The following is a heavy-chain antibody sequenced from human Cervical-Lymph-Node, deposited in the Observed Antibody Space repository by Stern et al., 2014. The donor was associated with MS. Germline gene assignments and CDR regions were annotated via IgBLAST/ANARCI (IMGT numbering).Heavy chain of an antibody. CDR3: ARDRVVINPAYYFDY. J-gene: IGHJ4*02. CDR1: GFTFSTYA. V-gene: IGHV3-33*01. Sequence: VRLVEAGGGVVQPGRSLRLSCTASGFTFSTYAMHCVRQAPCKGLDWEAFLYTVGSDEYYSESVKGRFILSRGTSKNTLYLQMDSLRAEDTAVYYCARDRVVINPAYYFDYWGQGTLVTVSS. D-gene: IGHD3-22*01. CDR2: LYTVGSDE.